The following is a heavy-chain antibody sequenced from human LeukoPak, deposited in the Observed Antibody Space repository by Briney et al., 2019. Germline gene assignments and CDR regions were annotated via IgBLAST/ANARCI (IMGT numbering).Heavy chain of an antibody. D-gene: IGHD5-12*01. Sequence: SETLSITCSVSGASIRSYFWSWIRQSPGKGLEWIGYIYDNDISNFNPSLESRVTILVDRSKSQFSLKLRSVTAADTAVYYCARGLVLATDDAFDIWGPGTMVTVSP. V-gene: IGHV4-59*01. CDR2: IYDNDIS. CDR1: GASIRSYF. J-gene: IGHJ3*02. CDR3: ARGLVLATDDAFDI.